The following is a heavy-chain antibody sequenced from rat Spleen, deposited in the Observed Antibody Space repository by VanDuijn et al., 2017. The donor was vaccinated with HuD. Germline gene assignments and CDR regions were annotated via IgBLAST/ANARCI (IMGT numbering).Heavy chain of an antibody. CDR3: ARHRDYSSYIYGFAY. J-gene: IGHJ3*01. CDR2: ISSGGVNT. CDR1: GFTFSNYY. Sequence: EVQLVESGGGLVQPGRSMKLSCTALGFTFSNYYMAWVRQAPTKGPEWVASISSGGVNTFYRDSVRGRFSISRDNAKSTLYLQMDSLRSEDTATYYCARHRDYSSYIYGFAYWGQGTLVTVSS. V-gene: IGHV5-25*01. D-gene: IGHD1-2*01.